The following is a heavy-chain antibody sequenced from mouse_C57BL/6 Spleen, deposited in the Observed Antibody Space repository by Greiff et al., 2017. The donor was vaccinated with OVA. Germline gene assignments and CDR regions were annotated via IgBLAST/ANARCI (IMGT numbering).Heavy chain of an antibody. CDR2: IYPGDGDT. D-gene: IGHD1-1*01. CDR1: GYAFSSSW. V-gene: IGHV1-82*01. Sequence: VQLQQSGPELVKPGASVKISCKASGYAFSSSWMNWVKQRPGKGLEWIGRIYPGDGDTNYNGEFKGKATLTADKSSSTAYMQLSSLTSEDSAVYFCARKNYYGSSWAFDYWGQGTTLTVSS. J-gene: IGHJ2*01. CDR3: ARKNYYGSSWAFDY.